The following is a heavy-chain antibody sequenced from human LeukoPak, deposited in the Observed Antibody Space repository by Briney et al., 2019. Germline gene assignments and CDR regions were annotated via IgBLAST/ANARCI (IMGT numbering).Heavy chain of an antibody. CDR3: ARGSVLRYFDWQIPGAFDI. Sequence: PSETLSLTCAVYGGSFSGYYWSWIRQPPGKGLEWIGEINHSGSTNYNPSLKSRVTISVDTSKNQFSLKLSSVTAADTAVYYCARGSVLRYFDWQIPGAFDIWGQGTMVTVSS. CDR1: GGSFSGYY. D-gene: IGHD3-9*01. J-gene: IGHJ3*02. CDR2: INHSGST. V-gene: IGHV4-34*01.